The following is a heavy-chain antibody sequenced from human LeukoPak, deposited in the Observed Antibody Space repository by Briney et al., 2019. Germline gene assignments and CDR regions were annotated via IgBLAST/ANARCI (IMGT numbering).Heavy chain of an antibody. CDR1: GGSISSYY. J-gene: IGHJ4*02. V-gene: IGHV4-59*01. D-gene: IGHD2-8*01. CDR2: IYYSGST. CDR3: ARIYCTNGVCYYFDY. Sequence: PSETLSLTCTVSGGSISSYYWSWIRQPPGKGLEWIGNIYYSGSTNYNPALKSRVTISVDTSKNQISLKLSSVTAADTAVYYCARIYCTNGVCYYFDYWGQGTLVTVSS.